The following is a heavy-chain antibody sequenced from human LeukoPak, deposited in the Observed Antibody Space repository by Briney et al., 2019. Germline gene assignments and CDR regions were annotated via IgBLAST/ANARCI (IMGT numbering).Heavy chain of an antibody. CDR3: ARGYPYNYYDSSGYYRLAHFDY. J-gene: IGHJ4*02. Sequence: SQTLSLTCDISGDSVSSGSGGWNWIRQSPSRGLEWLGRIYYRSQWYNDDAVSVKGRISINPDTAKNQFSLHLNSVTPDDTALYYCARGYPYNYYDSSGYYRLAHFDYWGQGTLVTVSS. V-gene: IGHV6-1*01. CDR1: GDSVSSGSGG. CDR2: IYYRSQWYN. D-gene: IGHD3-22*01.